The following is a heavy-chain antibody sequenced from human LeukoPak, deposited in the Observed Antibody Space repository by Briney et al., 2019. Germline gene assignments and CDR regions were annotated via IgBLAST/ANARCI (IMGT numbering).Heavy chain of an antibody. CDR3: SRARVRGVIPPIDY. Sequence: ASVKVSCKASGYTFTGYYMHWVRQAPGQGLEWMGWINPNGGGTNYAQKFQGRVTMTRDTSISTAYMELSRLRSDDTAVYYCSRARVRGVIPPIDYWGQGTLVTVSS. CDR1: GYTFTGYY. CDR2: INPNGGGT. J-gene: IGHJ4*02. D-gene: IGHD3-10*01. V-gene: IGHV1-2*02.